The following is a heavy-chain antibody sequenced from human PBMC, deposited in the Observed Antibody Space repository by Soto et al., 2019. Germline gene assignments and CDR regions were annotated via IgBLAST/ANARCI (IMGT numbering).Heavy chain of an antibody. D-gene: IGHD2-15*01. J-gene: IGHJ4*02. CDR3: GRISTHAAYAY. V-gene: IGHV4-59*08. CDR2: IYSGNT. CDR1: GGSISGYY. Sequence: QVQLQESGPGVVKPSETLSLTCTISGGSISGYYWTWIRQSPGKGLEYIGYIYSGNTNYNPSPNRRAPIPVDTSKNHFSLTLSSLTAADTAVSSCGRISTHAAYAYWGQATLVTVSS.